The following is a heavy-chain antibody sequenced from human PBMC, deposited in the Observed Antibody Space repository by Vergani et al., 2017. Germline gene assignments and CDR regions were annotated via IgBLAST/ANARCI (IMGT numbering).Heavy chain of an antibody. V-gene: IGHV1-2*02. CDR2: INPNSGGT. D-gene: IGHD2-2*01. J-gene: IGHJ5*02. Sequence: QVQLVQSGAEVKKPGASVKVSCKASGYTFTGYYMHWVRQAPGQGLEWMGWINPNSGGTNYAQKFQGRVTMTRDTSISTAYMELSRLRSDDTAVYYCARGYCSSTSCYFSWFDPWGQGTLVTVSS. CDR3: ARGYCSSTSCYFSWFDP. CDR1: GYTFTGYY.